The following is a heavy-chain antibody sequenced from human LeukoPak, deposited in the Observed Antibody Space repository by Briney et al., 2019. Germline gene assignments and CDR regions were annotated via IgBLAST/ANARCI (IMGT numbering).Heavy chain of an antibody. CDR3: AREYDSSGYSFYYFDY. V-gene: IGHV4-4*07. J-gene: IGHJ4*02. D-gene: IGHD3-22*01. CDR2: IYTSGST. CDR1: GFTFDDYA. Sequence: PGGSLRLSCAASGFTFDDYAMHWVRQPAGKGLEWIGRIYTSGSTNYNPSLKSRVTMSVDTSKNQFSLKLSSVTAADTAVYYCAREYDSSGYSFYYFDYWGQGTLVTVSS.